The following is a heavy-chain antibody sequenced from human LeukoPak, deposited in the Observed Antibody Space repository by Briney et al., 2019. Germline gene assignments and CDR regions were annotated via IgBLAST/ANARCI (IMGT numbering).Heavy chain of an antibody. CDR3: AGVVQLTPPPSYYYYYYYMDV. V-gene: IGHV4-59*01. Sequence: SETLSLTCTVSGGSISSYYWSWIRQPPGKGLEWIGYIYYSGSTNYNPSLKSRVTISLDTSKNQFSLKLSSVTAADTAVYYCAGVVQLTPPPSYYYYYYYMDVWGKGTTVTVSS. CDR1: GGSISSYY. D-gene: IGHD6-6*01. J-gene: IGHJ6*03. CDR2: IYYSGST.